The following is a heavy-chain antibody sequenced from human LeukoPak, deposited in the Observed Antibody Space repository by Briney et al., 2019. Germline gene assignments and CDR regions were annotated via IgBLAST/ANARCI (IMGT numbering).Heavy chain of an antibody. J-gene: IGHJ4*02. CDR1: GGSFSGYY. V-gene: IGHV4-34*01. D-gene: IGHD3-22*01. CDR3: AGDSSGYYINY. Sequence: PSETLSLTCAVYGGSFSGYYWSWIRQPPGKGLEWIGEINHSGSTNYNPSLKSRVTISVDTSKNQFSLKLSSVTAADTAVYYCAGDSSGYYINYWGQGTLVTVSS. CDR2: INHSGST.